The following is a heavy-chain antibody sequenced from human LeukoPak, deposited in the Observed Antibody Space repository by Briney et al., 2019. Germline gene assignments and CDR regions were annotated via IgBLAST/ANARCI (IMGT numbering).Heavy chain of an antibody. CDR2: ISGSGGST. D-gene: IGHD5-12*01. CDR3: AKDADVKWLRTGVGDY. J-gene: IGHJ4*02. V-gene: IGHV3-23*01. CDR1: GFTFSSYA. Sequence: GGSLRLSCAASGFTFSSYAMSWVRQAPGKGLEWVSAISGSGGSTYYADSVKGRFTISRDNSKNTLYLQMNSLRAEDTAVYYCAKDADVKWLRTGVGDYWGQGTLVTVSS.